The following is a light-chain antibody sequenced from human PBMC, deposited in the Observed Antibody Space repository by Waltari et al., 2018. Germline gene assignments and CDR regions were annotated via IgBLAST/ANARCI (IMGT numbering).Light chain of an antibody. CDR1: QLGDKY. CDR2: RDT. J-gene: IGLJ1*01. CDR3: QVWDGTTGV. V-gene: IGLV3-1*01. Sequence: SYELTQPPSVSVSPGQTASITCSGDQLGDKYACWYQQKPGQSPVLVIYRDTKRPSGIPEGFSGSNSGNTATLTISGTQAMDEADYYCQVWDGTTGVFGTGTKVTVL.